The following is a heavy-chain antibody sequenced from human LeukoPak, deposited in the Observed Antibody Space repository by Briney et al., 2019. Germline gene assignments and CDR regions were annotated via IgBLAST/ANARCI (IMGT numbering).Heavy chain of an antibody. CDR3: ARLAVVAAFDI. J-gene: IGHJ3*02. D-gene: IGHD2-2*01. CDR1: GGSISSSSYY. CDR2: IYYSGST. V-gene: IGHV4-39*01. Sequence: SETLSLTCTVSGGSISSSSYYWGWIRQPPGKGLEWIGSIYYSGSTYYNPSLKSRVTISVDTSKNQFSLKLSSVTAADTAVYYCARLAVVAAFDIWGQGTTVTVSS.